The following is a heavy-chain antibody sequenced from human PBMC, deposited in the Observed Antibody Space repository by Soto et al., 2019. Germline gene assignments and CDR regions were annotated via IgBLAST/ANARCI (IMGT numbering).Heavy chain of an antibody. J-gene: IGHJ6*02. D-gene: IGHD2-15*01. Sequence: PSETLSLTCSVSGYSVTSSNYYWGWIRQPPGKGLEWIGSMFYSGLTYYNPSLKSRVTLSVDTSKNQFSVRLSSVTAADTAVYYCEHLSASLSGPYGIHVWGQGTTVTVSS. V-gene: IGHV4-39*01. CDR3: EHLSASLSGPYGIHV. CDR1: GYSVTSSNYY. CDR2: MFYSGLT.